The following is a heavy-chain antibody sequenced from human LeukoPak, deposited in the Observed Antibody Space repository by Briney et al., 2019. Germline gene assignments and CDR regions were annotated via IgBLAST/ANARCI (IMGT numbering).Heavy chain of an antibody. CDR2: ISYDGSNK. CDR3: ARDGPDIVLMVYVIGSYGMDV. J-gene: IGHJ6*02. Sequence: PGGSLRLSCAASGFTFSSYAMHWVRQAPGKGLEWVAVISYDGSNKYYADSVKGRFTISRDNSKNTLYPQMNSLRAEDTAVYYCARDGPDIVLMVYVIGSYGMDVWGQGTTVTVSS. V-gene: IGHV3-30*04. CDR1: GFTFSSYA. D-gene: IGHD2-8*01.